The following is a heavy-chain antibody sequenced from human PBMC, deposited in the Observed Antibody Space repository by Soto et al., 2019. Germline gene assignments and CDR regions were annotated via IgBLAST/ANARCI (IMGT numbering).Heavy chain of an antibody. D-gene: IGHD6-13*01. J-gene: IGHJ3*01. CDR1: GFTFNNYG. Sequence: QVQLVESGGGVVQPGTSLRLSCAASGFTFNNYGMHWVRQAPGTGLEWVAAISNDGSDKYYADSVKGRLIISRDNSKNTLYLQMDSLRAEDTAVYYCAKDQGIAASHGIDWGQGTMVTVSS. CDR3: AKDQGIAASHGID. V-gene: IGHV3-30*18. CDR2: ISNDGSDK.